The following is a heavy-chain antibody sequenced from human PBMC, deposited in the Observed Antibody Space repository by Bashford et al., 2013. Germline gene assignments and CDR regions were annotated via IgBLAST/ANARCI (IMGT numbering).Heavy chain of an antibody. D-gene: IGHD6-6*01. CDR3: ARSQAAHTHNFFDP. V-gene: IGHV4-34*06. CDR2: IYHSGST. Sequence: SETLSLTCAVYGGSFSGYYWSWIRQPPGKGLEWIGYIYHSGSTYYNPSLKSRVTISIDTSKNQFSLSLDSVTAADTAVYYCARSQAAHTHNFFDPWGQGSLVTVSS. CDR1: GGSFSGYY. J-gene: IGHJ5*02.